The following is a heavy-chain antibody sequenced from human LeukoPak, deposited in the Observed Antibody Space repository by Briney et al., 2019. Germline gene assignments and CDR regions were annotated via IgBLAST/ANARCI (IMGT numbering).Heavy chain of an antibody. Sequence: GGSLRLSCAASGFTFSSHWMHWVRQAPGKGLVWVSRIDYDGINTNYADSVKGRFTISRDNAKNTLYLQMNSLRAEDTAVYYCASIRYDYGNYLDYWGQGTLVTVSS. V-gene: IGHV3-74*01. J-gene: IGHJ4*02. CDR1: GFTFSSHW. CDR2: IDYDGINT. CDR3: ASIRYDYGNYLDY. D-gene: IGHD4-17*01.